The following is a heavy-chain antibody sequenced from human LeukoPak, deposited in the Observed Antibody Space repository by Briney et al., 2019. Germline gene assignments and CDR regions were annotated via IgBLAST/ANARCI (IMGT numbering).Heavy chain of an antibody. CDR2: ISAYNGNT. D-gene: IGHD3-22*01. CDR3: ARSYYYDSSGYFPPDY. Sequence: ASVKVSCMASRYTFTNYSISWVRQAPGQGLEWMGWISAYNGNTNYAQRLQGRVTKTTDTSTSTAYMELRSLRSDDTAVYYCARSYYYDSSGYFPPDYWGQGTLVTVSS. V-gene: IGHV1-18*01. CDR1: RYTFTNYS. J-gene: IGHJ4*02.